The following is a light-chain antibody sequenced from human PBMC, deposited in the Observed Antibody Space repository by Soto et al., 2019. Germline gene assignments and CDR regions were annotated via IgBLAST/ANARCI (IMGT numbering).Light chain of an antibody. CDR3: SSYAGSNTPYV. CDR1: SSDVGGYNY. J-gene: IGLJ1*01. CDR2: EVS. V-gene: IGLV2-8*01. Sequence: QSVLTQPPSASGSPGQSVTISCTGTSSDVGGYNYVSWYQQHPGKAPKLMIYEVSQRPSGVPDRFSGSKSGNTASLTVSGLQAEDEGDYYCSSYAGSNTPYVFGTGTKLTVL.